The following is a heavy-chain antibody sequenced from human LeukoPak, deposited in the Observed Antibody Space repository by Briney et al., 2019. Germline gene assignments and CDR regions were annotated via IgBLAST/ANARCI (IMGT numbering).Heavy chain of an antibody. CDR2: ISSSSSTI. CDR1: GFTFSSYS. CDR3: ARDPGYYYGSGSFDY. V-gene: IGHV3-48*01. J-gene: IGHJ4*02. D-gene: IGHD3-10*01. Sequence: GGSLRLSCAASGFTFSSYSMNWVRQAPGKGLEWVSYISSSSSTIYYADSVKGRFTISRDNAKNSLYLQMNSLRAEDTAVYYCARDPGYYYGSGSFDYWGQGTLVTVSS.